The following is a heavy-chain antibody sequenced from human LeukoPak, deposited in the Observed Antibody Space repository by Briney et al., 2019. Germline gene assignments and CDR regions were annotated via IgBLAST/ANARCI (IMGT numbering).Heavy chain of an antibody. CDR3: AKDSGSGSYYDFDY. CDR1: GFTFSSYA. J-gene: IGHJ4*02. Sequence: GGSLRLSCAASGFTFSSYAMSWVRQAPGKGLEWVSAISGSGGSTYYADSVKGRFTISRDNSKSTLYLQMNSLRAEDTAVYYCAKDSGSGSYYDFDYWGQGTLVTVSS. D-gene: IGHD1-26*01. V-gene: IGHV3-23*01. CDR2: ISGSGGST.